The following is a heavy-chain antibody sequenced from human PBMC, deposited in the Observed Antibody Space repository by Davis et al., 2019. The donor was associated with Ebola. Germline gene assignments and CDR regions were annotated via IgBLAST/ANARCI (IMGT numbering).Heavy chain of an antibody. Sequence: ASVKVSCKASGYTFTGYYMHWVRQAPGQGLEWMGWINPNSGGTNYAQKFQGRVTMTRDTSISTAYMELSRLRSDDTAVYYCASDSSGLIGSDFDYWGQGTLVTVSS. V-gene: IGHV1-2*02. CDR2: INPNSGGT. CDR1: GYTFTGYY. CDR3: ASDSSGLIGSDFDY. D-gene: IGHD3-22*01. J-gene: IGHJ4*02.